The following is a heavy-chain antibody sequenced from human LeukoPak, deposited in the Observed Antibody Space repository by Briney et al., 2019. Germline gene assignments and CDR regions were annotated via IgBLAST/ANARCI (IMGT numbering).Heavy chain of an antibody. J-gene: IGHJ6*02. CDR1: GGSIGSGSYY. V-gene: IGHV4-61*02. CDR3: ARTLGRSTYYYDSSGPPGRFGMDV. CDR2: IYTSGST. D-gene: IGHD3-22*01. Sequence: NTSETLSLTCTVSGGSIGSGSYYWSWIRQPAGKGLEWIGRIYTSGSTNYNPSLKSRVTISVDTSKNQFSLKLSSVTAADTAVYYCARTLGRSTYYYDSSGPPGRFGMDVWGQGTTVTVSS.